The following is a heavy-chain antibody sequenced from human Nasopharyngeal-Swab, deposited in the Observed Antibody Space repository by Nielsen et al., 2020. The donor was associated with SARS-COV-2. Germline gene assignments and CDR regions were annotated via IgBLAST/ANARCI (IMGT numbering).Heavy chain of an antibody. CDR2: INPSGGTT. D-gene: IGHD3-10*01. J-gene: IGHJ6*02. CDR1: GYTFTNYY. Sequence: ASVKVSCKASGYTFTNYYMHWVRQAPGQGLEWMGIINPSGGTTTYAQKFQGSVTMTRDTSTSTVYMELSSLRSEDTAVYYCARGATKRINMVRGILEEHYYYGMDVWGQGTTVTVSS. CDR3: ARGATKRINMVRGILEEHYYYGMDV. V-gene: IGHV1-46*01.